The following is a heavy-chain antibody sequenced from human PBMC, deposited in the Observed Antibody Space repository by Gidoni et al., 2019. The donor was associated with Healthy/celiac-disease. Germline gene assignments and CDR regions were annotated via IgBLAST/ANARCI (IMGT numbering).Heavy chain of an antibody. D-gene: IGHD3-3*01. CDR2: ISYDGSNK. CDR3: ARVQGYDFWSGSHNWFDP. V-gene: IGHV3-30-3*01. J-gene: IGHJ5*02. Sequence: VAVISYDGSNKYYADSVKGRFTISRDNSKNTLYLQMNSLRAEDTAVYYCARVQGYDFWSGSHNWFDPWGQGTLVTVSS.